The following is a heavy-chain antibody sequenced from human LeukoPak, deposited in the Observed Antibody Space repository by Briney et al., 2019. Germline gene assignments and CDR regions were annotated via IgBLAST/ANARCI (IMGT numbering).Heavy chain of an antibody. CDR2: IYYNGNT. V-gene: IGHV4-59*08. J-gene: IGHJ4*02. CDR3: AGGTNGWYGVGNY. D-gene: IGHD6-19*01. Sequence: SETLSLTCSVSDGSINSYYWNWIRRPPGKGLEWIGYIYYNGNTNYSPSLKSRVTISLDTSNDLFSLKLSSVTAADTAVYYCAGGTNGWYGVGNYWGRGTLVTVSS. CDR1: DGSINSYY.